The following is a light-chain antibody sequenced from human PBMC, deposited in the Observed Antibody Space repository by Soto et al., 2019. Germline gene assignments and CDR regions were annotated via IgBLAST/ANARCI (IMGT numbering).Light chain of an antibody. CDR3: LKYDDIHLS. Sequence: DIQMTQSPSSLSASVGDRVTITCQASDDISNYLNWYQQKPGKAPKLLIYDASNLETGVPSRFSGSGSGTDFTFTITSLQPEDFVTYYCLKYDDIHLSLGPGPKGDIK. V-gene: IGKV1-33*01. CDR1: DDISNY. J-gene: IGKJ3*01. CDR2: DAS.